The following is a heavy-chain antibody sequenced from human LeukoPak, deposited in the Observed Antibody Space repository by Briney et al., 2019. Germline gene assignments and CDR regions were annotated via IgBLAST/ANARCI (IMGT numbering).Heavy chain of an antibody. D-gene: IGHD3-9*01. CDR2: IIPIFGTA. J-gene: IGHJ4*02. CDR1: GGTFSSYA. Sequence: ASVKVSCKASGGTFSSYAISWVRQAPGQGLEWMGGIIPIFGTANYAQKFQGRVTITADKSTSTAYMELSSLRSEDTAVYYCAMVLNYDILTGYYIRHFDYWGQGTLVTVSS. CDR3: AMVLNYDILTGYYIRHFDY. V-gene: IGHV1-69*06.